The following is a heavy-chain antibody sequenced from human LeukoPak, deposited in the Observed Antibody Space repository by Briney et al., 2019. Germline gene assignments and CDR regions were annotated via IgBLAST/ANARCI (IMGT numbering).Heavy chain of an antibody. J-gene: IGHJ4*02. V-gene: IGHV4-30-4*01. CDR1: GGSISSGDYY. CDR3: ARVQRDRYFDY. CDR2: IYYSGST. Sequence: PSETLSLTCTVSGGSISSGDYYWRWIRQPPGKGLEWIGYIYYSGSTYYNPSLKSRVTISVDTSKNQFSLKLSSVTAADTAVYYCARVQRDRYFDYWGQGTLVTVSS.